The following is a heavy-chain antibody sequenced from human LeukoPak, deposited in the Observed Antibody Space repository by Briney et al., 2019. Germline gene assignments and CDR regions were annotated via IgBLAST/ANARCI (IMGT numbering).Heavy chain of an antibody. CDR1: GGPFSGYF. J-gene: IGHJ4*02. Sequence: SETLSPTCAVSGGPFSGYFWSWIRQSSGKGLEWIGEIHNSGTTNYNPSLNSRVTISEDTSKNQFHLNLSSVTAADTAVYYCARRYYYNLGSFPFDFWGQGTLVTVSS. CDR3: ARRYYYNLGSFPFDF. V-gene: IGHV4-34*01. CDR2: IHNSGTT. D-gene: IGHD3-10*01.